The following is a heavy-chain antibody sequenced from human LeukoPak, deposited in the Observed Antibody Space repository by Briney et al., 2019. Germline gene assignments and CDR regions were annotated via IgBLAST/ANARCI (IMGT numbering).Heavy chain of an antibody. Sequence: PSETLSLTCTVSGGSISSSSYYWGWIRQPPGKGLEWIGSIYYSGSTYYNPSLKSRVTISVDTSKNQFSLKLSSVTAADTAVYYCARRDPWDILTGYSGGYAFGIWGQGTMVTVSS. D-gene: IGHD3-9*01. CDR2: IYYSGST. CDR1: GGSISSSSYY. CDR3: ARRDPWDILTGYSGGYAFGI. J-gene: IGHJ3*02. V-gene: IGHV4-39*01.